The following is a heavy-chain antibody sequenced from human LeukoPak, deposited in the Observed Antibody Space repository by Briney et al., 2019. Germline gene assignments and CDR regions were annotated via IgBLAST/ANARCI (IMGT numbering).Heavy chain of an antibody. CDR3: ARDHRYAFDN. J-gene: IGHJ4*01. CDR2: ISSSGSTI. Sequence: GGSLRLSCAASGFTFSSCEMNWVRQAPGKGLEWVSYISSSGSTIYYADSVKGRFTISRDKARNSLYLQVNSLRVEDTAVYYCARDHRYAFDNWGHGTLVTVSS. CDR1: GFTFSSCE. V-gene: IGHV3-48*03. D-gene: IGHD5-12*01.